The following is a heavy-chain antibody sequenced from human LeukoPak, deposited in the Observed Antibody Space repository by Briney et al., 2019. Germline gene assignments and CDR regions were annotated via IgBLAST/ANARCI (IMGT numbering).Heavy chain of an antibody. CDR2: ISAYNGNT. CDR1: GYTFTSYG. Sequence: ASVKVSCKASGYTFTSYGISWVRQAPGQGLEWIGWISAYNGNTNYAQKLQGRVTMTTDTSTSTAYMELRSLRSDDTAVYYCARSRYQLLYNWFDPWGQGTLVTVSS. V-gene: IGHV1-18*01. D-gene: IGHD2-2*01. CDR3: ARSRYQLLYNWFDP. J-gene: IGHJ5*02.